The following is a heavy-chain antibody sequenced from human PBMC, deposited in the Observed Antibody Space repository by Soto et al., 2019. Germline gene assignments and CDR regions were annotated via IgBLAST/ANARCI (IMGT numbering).Heavy chain of an antibody. J-gene: IGHJ6*04. CDR3: ARDDVLCDGGRCYGVTLDV. Sequence: EVQLVESGGSLVQPGGSLRLSCAASGFTVSSKYMSWVRQAPGKGLEWVSLIQSGGPTYYADSVKGRFTISRDTSENTVHLQMDSLRAEDTAVYYCARDDVLCDGGRCYGVTLDVWGKGTTVTVSS. D-gene: IGHD2-15*01. CDR1: GFTVSSKY. V-gene: IGHV3-66*01. CDR2: IQSGGPT.